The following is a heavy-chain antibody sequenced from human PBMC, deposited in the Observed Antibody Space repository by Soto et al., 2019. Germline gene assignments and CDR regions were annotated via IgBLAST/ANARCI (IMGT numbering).Heavy chain of an antibody. V-gene: IGHV3-23*01. D-gene: IGHD2-15*01. CDR1: GFTFSSYA. Sequence: PGGSLRLSCAASGFTFSSYAMSWVRQAPGKGLEWVSAISGSGGSTYYADSVKGRFTISRDNSKNTLYLQMNSLRAEDTAVYYCAKEGGSRIRDPRYFDHWGQGTLVTVSS. CDR3: AKEGGSRIRDPRYFDH. J-gene: IGHJ4*02. CDR2: ISGSGGST.